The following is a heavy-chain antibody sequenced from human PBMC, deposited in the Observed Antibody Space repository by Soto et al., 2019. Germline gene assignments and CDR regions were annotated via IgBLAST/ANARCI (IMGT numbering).Heavy chain of an antibody. CDR2: IYYSGST. CDR3: AREGEGPEYYFDY. Sequence: QVQLQESGPGLVKPSETLSLTCTVSGGSISSYYWSWIRQPPGKGLEWIGYIYYSGSTNYNPSLTSRDTISVDTSKNLFSPELSSVTAADTGVYYCAREGEGPEYYFDYWGQGTLVTVSS. J-gene: IGHJ4*02. CDR1: GGSISSYY. V-gene: IGHV4-59*01.